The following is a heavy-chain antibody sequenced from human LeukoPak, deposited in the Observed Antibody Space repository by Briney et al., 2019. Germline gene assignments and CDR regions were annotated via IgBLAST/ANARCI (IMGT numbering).Heavy chain of an antibody. J-gene: IGHJ4*02. CDR1: GFTFDDYA. CDR2: ISWNSGSI. V-gene: IGHV3-9*01. Sequence: GGSLRLSCAASGFTFDDYAMHWVRQAPGKDLEWVSGISWNSGSIGYADSVKGRFTISRDNAKNSLYLQMNSLRAEDTALYYCAGSLGPDYYDSSGLDYWGQGTLVTVSS. D-gene: IGHD3-22*01. CDR3: AGSLGPDYYDSSGLDY.